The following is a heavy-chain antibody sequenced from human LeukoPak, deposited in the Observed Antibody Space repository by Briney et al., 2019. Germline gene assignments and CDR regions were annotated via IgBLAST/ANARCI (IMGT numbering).Heavy chain of an antibody. J-gene: IGHJ4*02. CDR3: ARPSGYSSGWLRFDY. Sequence: QTGGSLRLSCAASGFTFSNYWMTWVRQAPGKGLEWVANINRDGSERYYVDSVKGRFTISRDDAKSSLYLQMNSLRAEDTAVYYCARPSGYSSGWLRFDYWGQGTLVTVSS. V-gene: IGHV3-7*03. CDR1: GFTFSNYW. D-gene: IGHD6-19*01. CDR2: INRDGSER.